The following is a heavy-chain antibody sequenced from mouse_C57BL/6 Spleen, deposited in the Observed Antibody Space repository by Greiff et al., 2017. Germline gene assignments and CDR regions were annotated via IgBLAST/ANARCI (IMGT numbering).Heavy chain of an antibody. D-gene: IGHD3-3*01. CDR1: GYTFTDYY. V-gene: IGHV1-76*01. CDR2: IYPGSGNT. Sequence: QVQLQQSGAELVRPGASVKLSCKASGYTFTDYYINWVKQRPGQGLEWIARIYPGSGNTYYNEKFKGKATLTAEKSSSTAYMQLSSLTSEDSAVYFCARGDVKGDYAMDYWGQGTSVTVSS. CDR3: ARGDVKGDYAMDY. J-gene: IGHJ4*01.